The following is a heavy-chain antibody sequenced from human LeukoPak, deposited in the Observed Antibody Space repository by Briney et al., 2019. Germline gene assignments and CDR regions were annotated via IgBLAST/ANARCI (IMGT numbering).Heavy chain of an antibody. CDR3: ARGLSNYCWFDP. CDR1: GVSVSSGDYY. J-gene: IGHJ5*02. Sequence: SETLSLTCTVSGVSVSSGDYYWSWIRQPPGRGLEWIGYIYYSGSTNYNPSLKSRVTISVDTSKYQFSLKLNSVTAADTAVYYCARGLSNYCWFDPWGQGTLVTVSS. D-gene: IGHD4-11*01. CDR2: IYYSGST. V-gene: IGHV4-61*08.